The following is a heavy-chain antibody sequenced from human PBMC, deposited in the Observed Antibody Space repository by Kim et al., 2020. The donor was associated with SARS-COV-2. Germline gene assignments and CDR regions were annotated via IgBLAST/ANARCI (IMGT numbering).Heavy chain of an antibody. CDR3: ARDKRDSYGFDY. Sequence: GGSLRLSCAASGFTFSSYGMHWVRQAPGKGLEWVAVIWYDGSNKYYADSVKGRFTISRDNSKNTLYLQMNSLRAEDTAVYYCARDKRDSYGFDYWGQGTLVTVSS. CDR1: GFTFSSYG. J-gene: IGHJ4*02. V-gene: IGHV3-33*01. CDR2: IWYDGSNK. D-gene: IGHD5-18*01.